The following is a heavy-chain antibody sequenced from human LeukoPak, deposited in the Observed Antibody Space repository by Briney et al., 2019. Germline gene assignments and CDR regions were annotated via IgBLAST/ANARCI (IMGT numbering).Heavy chain of an antibody. Sequence: SETLSLTCTVSGGSISSSSYYWGWIRQPPWNGLEWIGSIYYCGSTYYNPSLKSRVTISVDTSKNQFSLRLISVTAADTAVYYCARLSSPLNSGTYPSPSEAFDIWGQGTMVTVSS. D-gene: IGHD1-26*01. CDR3: ARLSSPLNSGTYPSPSEAFDI. CDR1: GGSISSSSYY. J-gene: IGHJ3*02. V-gene: IGHV4-39*07. CDR2: IYYCGST.